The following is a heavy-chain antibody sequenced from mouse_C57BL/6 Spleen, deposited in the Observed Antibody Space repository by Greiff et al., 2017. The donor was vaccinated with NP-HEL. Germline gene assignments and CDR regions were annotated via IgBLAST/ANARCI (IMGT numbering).Heavy chain of an antibody. Sequence: EVQGVESGGGLVQPKGSLKLSCAASGFSFNTYAMNWVRQAPGKGLEWVARIRSKSNNYSTYFADSVKDRFTISRDDSESMLYLQMDNLKTEYTAMYYCVSSMEAYWGQGTLVTVSA. CDR1: GFSFNTYA. J-gene: IGHJ3*01. CDR2: IRSKSNNYST. V-gene: IGHV10-1*01. CDR3: VSSMEAY.